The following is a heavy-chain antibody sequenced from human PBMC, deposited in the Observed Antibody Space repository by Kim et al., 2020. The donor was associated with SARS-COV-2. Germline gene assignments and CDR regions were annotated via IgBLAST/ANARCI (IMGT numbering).Heavy chain of an antibody. CDR3: AIGAQSFDY. V-gene: IGHV3-30*03. CDR1: GFTFSSYG. J-gene: IGHJ4*02. CDR2: ISYDGSNK. Sequence: GGSLRLSCADSGFTFSSYGMHWVRQAPGKGLEWVAVISYDGSNKYYADSVKGRFTISRDNSKNTLYLQMNSLRAEDTAVYYCAIGAQSFDYWGQGTLVTVSS.